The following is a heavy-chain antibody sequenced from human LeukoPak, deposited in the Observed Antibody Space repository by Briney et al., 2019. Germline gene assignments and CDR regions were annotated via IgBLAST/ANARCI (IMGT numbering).Heavy chain of an antibody. J-gene: IGHJ4*02. V-gene: IGHV1-69*06. Sequence: ASVKVSCKASGGTFSSYAISWVRRAPGQGLEWMGGIIPIFGTANYAQKFQGRVTITADKSTSTAYMELSSLRSEDTAVYYCARATAAGTDIDYWGQGTLVTVSS. D-gene: IGHD6-13*01. CDR3: ARATAAGTDIDY. CDR1: GGTFSSYA. CDR2: IIPIFGTA.